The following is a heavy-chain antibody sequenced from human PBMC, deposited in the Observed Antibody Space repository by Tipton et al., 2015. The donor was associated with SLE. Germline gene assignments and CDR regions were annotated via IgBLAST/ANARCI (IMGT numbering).Heavy chain of an antibody. Sequence: TLSLTCTVSGGSITIGSYYWSWIRQPAGRGLEWIVLIYTSGSTNYNPSLKSRVTISVDTSKNQFSLKLSSVTAADTAVYYCARDTRDTGGYFDLWGRGTLVTVSS. CDR1: GGSITIGSYY. J-gene: IGHJ2*01. V-gene: IGHV4-61*02. CDR2: IYTSGST. CDR3: ARDTRDTGGYFDL. D-gene: IGHD5-18*01.